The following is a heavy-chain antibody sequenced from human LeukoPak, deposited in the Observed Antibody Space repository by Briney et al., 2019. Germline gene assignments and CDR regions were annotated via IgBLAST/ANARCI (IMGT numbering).Heavy chain of an antibody. CDR3: ARASRFREFENYYMDV. J-gene: IGHJ6*03. CDR1: GFTFSSYA. D-gene: IGHD3-10*01. V-gene: IGHV3-30*04. CDR2: ISYDGSNK. Sequence: PGGSLRLSCAASGFTFSSYAMHWVRQAPGKGLEWVAVISYDGSNKYYADSVKGRFTISRDNSKNTLYLQMNSLRAEDTAVYYCARASRFREFENYYMDVWGKGTTVTVSS.